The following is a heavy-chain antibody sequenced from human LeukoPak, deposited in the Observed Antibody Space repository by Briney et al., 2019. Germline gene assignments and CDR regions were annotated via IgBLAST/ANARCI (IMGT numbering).Heavy chain of an antibody. CDR2: IDPSGSA. D-gene: IGHD3-9*01. V-gene: IGHV4-59*01. Sequence: SATLSLPCVVSGGAIIPYYWSWIRQSPGQGLEWIGYIDPSGSASYNPSLKSRVTIFVDTSKDLVSLILTSVSASDTAIYYCARDHWLFSSKTWYYYGMDVWGQGTTVTVSS. J-gene: IGHJ6*02. CDR3: ARDHWLFSSKTWYYYGMDV. CDR1: GGAIIPYY.